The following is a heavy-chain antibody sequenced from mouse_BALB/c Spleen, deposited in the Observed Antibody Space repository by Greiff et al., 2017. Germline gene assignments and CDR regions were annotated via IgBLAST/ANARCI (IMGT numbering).Heavy chain of an antibody. CDR1: GYTFTSYW. Sequence: ELVKPGASVKLSCKASGYTFTSYWINWIKQRPGQGLEWIGRIAPGSGSTYYNEMFKGKATLTVDTSSSTAYIQLSSLSSEDSAVYFCARWLGRAMDYWGQGTSVTVSS. V-gene: IGHV1S41*01. CDR2: IAPGSGST. J-gene: IGHJ4*01. D-gene: IGHD2-2*01. CDR3: ARWLGRAMDY.